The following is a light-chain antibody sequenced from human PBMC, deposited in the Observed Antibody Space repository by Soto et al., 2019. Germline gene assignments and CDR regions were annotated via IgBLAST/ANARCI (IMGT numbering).Light chain of an antibody. CDR2: DVS. Sequence: QSVLTQPASVSGSPGQSITISCTGTSSDVGGCNYVSWYQHHPGKAPKLMIYDVSNRPSGVSNRFSGSKSGNTASLSISGLQPEDEADYYCSSYRTSNTRQIVCGTGTKVT. V-gene: IGLV2-14*03. J-gene: IGLJ1*01. CDR1: SSDVGGCNY. CDR3: SSYRTSNTRQIV.